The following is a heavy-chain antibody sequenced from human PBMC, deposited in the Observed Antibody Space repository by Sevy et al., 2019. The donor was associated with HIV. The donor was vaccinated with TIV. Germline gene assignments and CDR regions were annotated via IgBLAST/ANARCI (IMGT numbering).Heavy chain of an antibody. D-gene: IGHD2-2*02. V-gene: IGHV3-49*04. CDR3: ARGGYCSTTSCYNAWVDD. CDR2: IRSKVYGGTT. Sequence: GGSLRLSCTTSGFTFGDYAMSWVRQAPGKGLEWVGFIRSKVYGGTTEDAASGKGRFTISRDDSKSIAYLQMNSLKTEDKAVYYCARGGYCSTTSCYNAWVDDWGQGTTVTVSS. CDR1: GFTFGDYA. J-gene: IGHJ6*02.